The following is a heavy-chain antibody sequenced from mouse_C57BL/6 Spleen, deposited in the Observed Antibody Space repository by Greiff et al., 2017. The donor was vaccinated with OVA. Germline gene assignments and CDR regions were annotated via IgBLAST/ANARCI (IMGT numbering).Heavy chain of an antibody. CDR3: ALTTVVPYYAMDY. CDR2: IDPSDSET. J-gene: IGHJ4*01. CDR1: GYTFTSYW. D-gene: IGHD1-1*01. V-gene: IGHV1-52*01. Sequence: QVQLQQPGAELVKPGASVKLSCKASGYTFTSYWMHWVKQRPIQGLEWIGNIDPSDSETHYNQKFKDKATLTVDKSSSTAYMQLSSLTSEDSAVYYCALTTVVPYYAMDYWGQGTSVTVSS.